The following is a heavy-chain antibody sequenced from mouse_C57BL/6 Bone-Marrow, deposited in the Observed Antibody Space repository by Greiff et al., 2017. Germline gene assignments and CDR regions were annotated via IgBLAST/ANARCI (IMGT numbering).Heavy chain of an antibody. V-gene: IGHV1-20*01. Sequence: EVQLQQSGPELVKPGDSVKISCKASGYSFTGYFMNWVMQSHGKSLEWIGRINPYNGDTFYNQKFKGKATLTVDKSSSTAHLELRSLTSEDSAVYYCARRGLRYWYFDVWGTGTTVTVSS. J-gene: IGHJ1*03. CDR3: ARRGLRYWYFDV. CDR1: GYSFTGYF. CDR2: INPYNGDT. D-gene: IGHD2-4*01.